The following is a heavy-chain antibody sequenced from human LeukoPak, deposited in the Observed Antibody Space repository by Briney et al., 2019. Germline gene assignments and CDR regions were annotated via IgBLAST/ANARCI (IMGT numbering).Heavy chain of an antibody. CDR1: GGSISSGGYY. D-gene: IGHD2-15*01. CDR2: IYYSGST. J-gene: IGHJ4*02. CDR3: ARVRDCSGGSCYSDYFDY. V-gene: IGHV4-31*03. Sequence: PSDTLSLTCTVSGGSISSGGYYWSWIRQHPGKGLEWIGYIYYSGSTYYNPSLKSRVTISVDTSKNQFSLKLSSVTAADTAVYYCARVRDCSGGSCYSDYFDYWGQGTLVTVSS.